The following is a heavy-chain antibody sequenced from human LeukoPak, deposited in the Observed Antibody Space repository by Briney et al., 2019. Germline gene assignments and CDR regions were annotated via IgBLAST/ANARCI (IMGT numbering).Heavy chain of an antibody. D-gene: IGHD3-3*01. CDR3: AKDRAYVLRFLEWFPFDY. CDR2: ITSSGNNI. Sequence: GGSLRLSCAASGFIFNSYAMHWVRQAPGRGLEYVSAITSSGNNIFYADSVKGRFTISRDNSKNTLYLQMNSLRAEDTAVYYCAKDRAYVLRFLEWFPFDYWGQGTLVTVSS. J-gene: IGHJ4*02. V-gene: IGHV3-64*02. CDR1: GFIFNSYA.